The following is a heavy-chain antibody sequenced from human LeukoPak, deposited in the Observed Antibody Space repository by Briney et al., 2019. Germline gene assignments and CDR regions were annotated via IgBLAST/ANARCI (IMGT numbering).Heavy chain of an antibody. CDR3: ARGGPSTVTYLAY. J-gene: IGHJ4*02. Sequence: PGGSLRLSCAASGFTFSNAWMNWVRQAPGKGLEWVGRIKSKTDGGTTDYAAPVKGRFTISRDDSKNTLYLQMNSLRAEDTAVYYCARGGPSTVTYLAYWGQGTLVTVSS. V-gene: IGHV3-15*07. CDR1: GFTFSNAW. D-gene: IGHD4-17*01. CDR2: IKSKTDGGTT.